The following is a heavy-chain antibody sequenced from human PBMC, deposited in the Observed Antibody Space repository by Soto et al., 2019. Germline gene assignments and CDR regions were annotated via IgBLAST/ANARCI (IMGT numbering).Heavy chain of an antibody. CDR1: GYSFTSYW. J-gene: IGHJ6*02. Sequence: PGESLKISCKGSGYSFTSYWIGWVRQMPGKGLEWMGIIYPGDSDTRYSPSFQGQVTISADKSIGTAYLQWSSLKASDTAMYYCARRGIAAAGTVHYYYGMDVWGQGTTVTVSS. V-gene: IGHV5-51*01. CDR2: IYPGDSDT. CDR3: ARRGIAAAGTVHYYYGMDV. D-gene: IGHD6-13*01.